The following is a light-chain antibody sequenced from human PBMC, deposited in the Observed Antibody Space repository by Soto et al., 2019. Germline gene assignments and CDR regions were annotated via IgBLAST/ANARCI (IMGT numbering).Light chain of an antibody. V-gene: IGKV3-20*01. CDR1: QTVRNNY. CDR2: DAS. J-gene: IGKJ1*01. Sequence: EFVLTQSPGTLSLSPGERATLSCRASQTVRNNYLACYQQKPGQAPRLLIYDASSRATGIPDRFSGSGSGTDFTLSISRLEPEDFAVYYCQQYSSLWTFGQGTKVDIK. CDR3: QQYSSLWT.